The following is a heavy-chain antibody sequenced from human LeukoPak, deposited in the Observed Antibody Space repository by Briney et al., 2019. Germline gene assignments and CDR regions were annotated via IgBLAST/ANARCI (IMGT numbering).Heavy chain of an antibody. D-gene: IGHD6-19*01. V-gene: IGHV5-51*01. CDR3: ARLIRIAVAGTEWYYFDY. CDR1: GYSLTSKW. CDR2: IYPGDSDT. Sequence: GESLKISCKGSGYSLTSKWIGWVREMPGKGVEWMGIIYPGDSDTRYSPSFQGQVTISADKSISTAYLQWSSLKASDTAMYYCARLIRIAVAGTEWYYFDYWGQGTLVTVSS. J-gene: IGHJ4*02.